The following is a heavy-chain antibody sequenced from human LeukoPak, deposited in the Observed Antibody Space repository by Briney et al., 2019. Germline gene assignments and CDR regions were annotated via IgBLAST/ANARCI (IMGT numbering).Heavy chain of an antibody. CDR3: TRSGDGAFDT. Sequence: PGGSLRLSCAASGFTFSSYWMHWVRQAPGKGLVWVSRISTDGSSTSYADSVKGRFTISRDNAENSLYLQMNSLRAEDTAVYYCTRSGDGAFDTWGQGTMVTVSS. V-gene: IGHV3-74*01. CDR1: GFTFSSYW. CDR2: ISTDGSST. D-gene: IGHD3-10*01. J-gene: IGHJ3*02.